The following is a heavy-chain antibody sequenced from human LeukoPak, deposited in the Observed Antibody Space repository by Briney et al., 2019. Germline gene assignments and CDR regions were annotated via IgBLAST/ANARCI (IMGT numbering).Heavy chain of an antibody. CDR2: TYYRSKWYN. J-gene: IGHJ3*02. Sequence: SQTLSLTFAISGDNVSSNSAAWNWIRQSPSRGLEWLGRTYYRSKWYNDYAVSVKSRITINPDTSKNQFSLQLNSVTLEDTAVYYCVRGGQGDGYSADDAFDIWGQGTMVTVSS. V-gene: IGHV6-1*01. CDR1: GDNVSSNSAA. D-gene: IGHD5-24*01. CDR3: VRGGQGDGYSADDAFDI.